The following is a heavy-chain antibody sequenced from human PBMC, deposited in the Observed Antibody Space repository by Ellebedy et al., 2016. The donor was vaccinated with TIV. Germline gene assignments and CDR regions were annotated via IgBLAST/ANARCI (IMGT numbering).Heavy chain of an antibody. CDR1: GFTFSSYW. D-gene: IGHD3-22*01. CDR3: ARDMRITMIVVVISWYFDL. Sequence: GESLKISXAASGFTFSSYWMSWVRQAPGKGLEWVANIKQDGGEKYYVDSVKGRFTISRDNAKNSLYLQMNSQRAEDTAVYYCARDMRITMIVVVISWYFDLWGRGTLVTVSS. V-gene: IGHV3-7*01. J-gene: IGHJ2*01. CDR2: IKQDGGEK.